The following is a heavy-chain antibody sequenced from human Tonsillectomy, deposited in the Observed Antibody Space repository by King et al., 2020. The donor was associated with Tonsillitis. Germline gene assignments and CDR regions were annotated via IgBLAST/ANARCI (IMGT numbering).Heavy chain of an antibody. CDR1: GFTFSSYG. CDR2: IRYVGSNK. J-gene: IGHJ4*02. V-gene: IGHV3-30*02. Sequence: QLVQSGGGVVQPGGSLRLSCAASGFTFSSYGMHWVRQAPGKGREWGAFIRYVGSNKYYADSVKGRFTISRDNSKNTLYLQMNSLRAEDTAVYYCAKDAQIYDFWSGYYQTGGYYFDYWGQGTLVTVSS. CDR3: AKDAQIYDFWSGYYQTGGYYFDY. D-gene: IGHD3-3*01.